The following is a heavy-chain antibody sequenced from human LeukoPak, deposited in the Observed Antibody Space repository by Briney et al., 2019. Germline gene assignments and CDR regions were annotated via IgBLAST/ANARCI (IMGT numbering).Heavy chain of an antibody. CDR2: ISGSGGST. Sequence: SGGSLRLSCAASGFTFCSYAMGWVRQAPGKGLEWVSAISGSGGSTYYADSVKGRFTISRDNSKNTLYLQMNSLRAEDTAVYYCAKSLVNYYDSSGYYPLDYWGQGTLVTVSS. D-gene: IGHD3-22*01. CDR3: AKSLVNYYDSSGYYPLDY. V-gene: IGHV3-23*01. CDR1: GFTFCSYA. J-gene: IGHJ4*02.